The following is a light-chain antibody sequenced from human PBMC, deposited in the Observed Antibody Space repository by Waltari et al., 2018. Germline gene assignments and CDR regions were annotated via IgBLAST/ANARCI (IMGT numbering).Light chain of an antibody. CDR2: AVS. CDR1: RSDVGGFNY. V-gene: IGLV2-14*03. J-gene: IGLJ3*02. Sequence: QSALTQPASVSGSTGQSITISCTGTRSDVGGFNYVSWYQQHPGKAPKLMIYAVSNRPSGVSNRFSGSKSGNTASLTISGLQAEDEADYYCRSYTSSTVRVFGGGTRLTVL. CDR3: RSYTSSTVRV.